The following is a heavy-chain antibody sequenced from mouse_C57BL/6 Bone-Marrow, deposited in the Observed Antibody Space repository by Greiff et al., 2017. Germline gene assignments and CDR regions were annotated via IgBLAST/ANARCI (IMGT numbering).Heavy chain of an antibody. CDR2: INPSNGGT. Sequence: QVQLQQPGTELVKPGASVKLSCKASGYTFTSYWMHWVKQRPGQGLEWIGNINPSNGGTNYNEKFKSKATLTVDKSSSTAYMQLSSLTSEDSAVYYGERQTALATLLMDYWGQGTSVTVSS. D-gene: IGHD3-2*01. J-gene: IGHJ4*01. CDR3: ERQTALATLLMDY. CDR1: GYTFTSYW. V-gene: IGHV1-53*01.